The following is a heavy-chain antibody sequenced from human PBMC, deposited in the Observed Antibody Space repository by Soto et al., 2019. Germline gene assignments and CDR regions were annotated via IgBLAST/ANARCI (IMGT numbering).Heavy chain of an antibody. CDR2: ISYDGSNK. CDR1: GFTFSSYG. CDR3: AKGHSSGWLSGFDY. Sequence: QVQLVESGGGVVQPGRSLRLSCAASGFTFSSYGMHWVRQAPGKGLEWVAVISYDGSNKYYADSVKGRFTISRDNSKNTLYLQMNSLRAEDTAVYYCAKGHSSGWLSGFDYWGQGTLVTVSS. D-gene: IGHD6-19*01. J-gene: IGHJ4*02. V-gene: IGHV3-30*18.